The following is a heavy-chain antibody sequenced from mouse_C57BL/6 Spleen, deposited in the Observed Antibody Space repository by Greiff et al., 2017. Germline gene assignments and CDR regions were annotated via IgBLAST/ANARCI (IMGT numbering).Heavy chain of an antibody. Sequence: EVKVVESGGGLVKPGGSLKLSCAASGFTFSDYGMHWVRQAPEKGLEWVAYISSGSSTIYYADTVKGRFTISRDNAKNTLFLQMTSLRSEDTAMYYCARSTYYSNYGDFDWFAYWGQGTLVTVSA. J-gene: IGHJ3*01. CDR1: GFTFSDYG. D-gene: IGHD2-5*01. CDR3: ARSTYYSNYGDFDWFAY. CDR2: ISSGSSTI. V-gene: IGHV5-17*01.